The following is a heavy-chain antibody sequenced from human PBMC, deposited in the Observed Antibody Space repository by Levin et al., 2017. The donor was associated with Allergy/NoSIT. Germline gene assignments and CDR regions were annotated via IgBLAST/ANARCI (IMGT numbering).Heavy chain of an antibody. V-gene: IGHV1-46*01. CDR2: INPSGGST. CDR3: ARDGVISSWYPLWGYFQH. J-gene: IGHJ1*01. D-gene: IGHD6-13*01. Sequence: ASVKVSCKASGYTFTSYYMHWVRQAPGQGLEWMGIINPSGGSTSYAQKFQGRVTMTRDTSTSTVYMELSSLRSEDTAVYYCARDGVISSWYPLWGYFQHWGQGTLVTVSS. CDR1: GYTFTSYY.